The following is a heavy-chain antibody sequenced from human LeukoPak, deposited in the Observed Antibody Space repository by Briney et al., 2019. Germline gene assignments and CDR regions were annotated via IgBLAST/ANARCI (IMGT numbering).Heavy chain of an antibody. Sequence: GASVKVSCKASGYTFTGYYMHWVRQAPGQGLEWMGWINPNSGGTNYAQKFQGRVTMTRDTSISTAYMELSRLRSDDTAVYCCARVAVPYYYDSSGYLTYFDYWGQGTLVTVSS. J-gene: IGHJ4*02. CDR2: INPNSGGT. CDR3: ARVAVPYYYDSSGYLTYFDY. D-gene: IGHD3-22*01. V-gene: IGHV1-2*02. CDR1: GYTFTGYY.